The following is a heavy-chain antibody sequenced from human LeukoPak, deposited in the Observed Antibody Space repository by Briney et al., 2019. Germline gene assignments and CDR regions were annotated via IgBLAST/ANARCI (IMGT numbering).Heavy chain of an antibody. Sequence: SETLSLTCTVSGGSISSYYWSWIRQPPGKGLEWIGYIYYSGSTNYNPSLKSRVTMSVDTSKNQFSLKLSSVTAADTAVYYCARELREDIVLMVYAPWFDPWGRGTLVTVSS. CDR3: ARELREDIVLMVYAPWFDP. CDR1: GGSISSYY. CDR2: IYYSGST. V-gene: IGHV4-59*12. D-gene: IGHD2-8*01. J-gene: IGHJ5*02.